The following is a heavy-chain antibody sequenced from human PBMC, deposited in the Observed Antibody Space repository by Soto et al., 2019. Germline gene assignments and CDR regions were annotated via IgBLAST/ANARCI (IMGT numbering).Heavy chain of an antibody. D-gene: IGHD2-15*01. CDR3: ARETAGVPFVVVVAATYFDY. CDR1: GFTFSSYW. CDR2: IKQDGSEK. J-gene: IGHJ4*02. Sequence: GGSLRLSCAASGFTFSSYWMSWVRQAPGKGLEWVANIKQDGSEKYYVDSVKGRFTISRDNAKNSLYLQMNSLRAEDTAVYYCARETAGVPFVVVVAATYFDYWGQGXLVTVSS. V-gene: IGHV3-7*03.